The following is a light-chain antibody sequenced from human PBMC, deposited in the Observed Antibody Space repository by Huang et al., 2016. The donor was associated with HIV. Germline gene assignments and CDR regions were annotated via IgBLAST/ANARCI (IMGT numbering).Light chain of an antibody. CDR2: AAS. CDR3: LQHYNFPRT. V-gene: IGKV1-6*01. Sequence: AIQMTQSPSSLSASVGDRVTITCRASQGIRNDLDWYQQKPGQAPNVLIYAASNLQSGSPSRFSGSGSGTEFTLTITSLQPEDFATYYCLQHYNFPRTFGQGTKVELK. J-gene: IGKJ1*01. CDR1: QGIRND.